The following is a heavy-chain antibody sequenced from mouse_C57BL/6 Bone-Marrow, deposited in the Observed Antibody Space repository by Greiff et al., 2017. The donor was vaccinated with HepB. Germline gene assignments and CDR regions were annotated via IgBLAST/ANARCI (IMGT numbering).Heavy chain of an antibody. D-gene: IGHD1-1*01. Sequence: EVQLVESGAGLVQPGGSLSLSCAASGFTFTAYYMSWVRQPPGKALEWLGFIRNKANGYTTEDSASVKGRFTISRDNSQSILYLQMHALRAEDSATYYCGRDGTRVVNGYYFDYWAHGTTFTVSS. V-gene: IGHV7-3*01. J-gene: IGHJ2*01. CDR2: IRNKANGYTT. CDR1: GFTFTAYY. CDR3: GRDGTRVVNGYYFDY.